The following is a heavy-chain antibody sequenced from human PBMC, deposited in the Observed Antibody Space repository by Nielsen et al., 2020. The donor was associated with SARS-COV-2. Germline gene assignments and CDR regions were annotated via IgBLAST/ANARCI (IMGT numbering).Heavy chain of an antibody. V-gene: IGHV1-18*01. Sequence: ASVKVSCKASGYTFRSYGINWVRQAPGQGLEWMGWISGYSGNTNYAERLQGRVTMTEDTSTDTAYMELSSLTSEDTAVYYCATIMRFMVRGVIFYFDYWGQGMMVTVSS. J-gene: IGHJ4*02. D-gene: IGHD3-10*01. CDR1: GYTFRSYG. CDR2: ISGYSGNT. CDR3: ATIMRFMVRGVIFYFDY.